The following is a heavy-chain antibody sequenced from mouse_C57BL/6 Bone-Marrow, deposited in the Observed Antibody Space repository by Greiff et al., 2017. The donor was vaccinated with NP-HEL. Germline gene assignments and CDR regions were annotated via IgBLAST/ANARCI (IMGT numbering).Heavy chain of an antibody. CDR3: ARALYYPGYFDV. CDR2: IWSGGST. Sequence: VQLQESGPGLVQPSQSLSITCTVSGFSLTSYGVHWVRQSPGKGLEWLGVIWSGGSTDYNAAFISRLSISKDNSTSQVFFKMNSLQADDTAIYYCARALYYPGYFDVWGTGTTVTVSS. V-gene: IGHV2-2*01. CDR1: GFSLTSYG. J-gene: IGHJ1*03. D-gene: IGHD1-1*01.